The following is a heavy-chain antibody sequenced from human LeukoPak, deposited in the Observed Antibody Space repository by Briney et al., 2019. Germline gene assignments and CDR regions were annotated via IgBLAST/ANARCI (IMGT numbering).Heavy chain of an antibody. J-gene: IGHJ4*02. D-gene: IGHD3-16*01. V-gene: IGHV3-30*02. CDR1: GFTFSSYG. Sequence: WGSLRLSCAASGFTFSSYGMHWVRQAPGKGLEWVAFIRYDGSNKYYADSVKGRFTISRDNSKNTLYLQMNSLRAEDTAVYYSAKVGKYYFDYWGQGTLVTVSS. CDR2: IRYDGSNK. CDR3: AKVGKYYFDY.